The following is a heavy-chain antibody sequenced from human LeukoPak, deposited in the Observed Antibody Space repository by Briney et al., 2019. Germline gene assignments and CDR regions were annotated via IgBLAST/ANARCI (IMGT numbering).Heavy chain of an antibody. Sequence: GGSLRLSCAASGFTFSYYGMNWVRQAPGKGLEWVSGVTGSGTSTYYADSVRGRFTISRDNAKNSLYLQMNSLRAEDTAVYYCAELGITMIGGVWGKGTTVTISS. J-gene: IGHJ6*04. CDR1: GFTFSYYG. V-gene: IGHV3-23*01. D-gene: IGHD3-10*02. CDR2: VTGSGTST. CDR3: AELGITMIGGV.